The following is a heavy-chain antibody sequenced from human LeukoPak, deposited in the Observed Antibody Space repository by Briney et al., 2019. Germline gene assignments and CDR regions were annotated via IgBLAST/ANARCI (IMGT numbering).Heavy chain of an antibody. CDR1: GFTFSSYW. D-gene: IGHD6-19*01. Sequence: PGGSLRLSCAASGFTFSSYWMSWVRQAPGKGLEWVANIKQDGSEKYYVDSVKGRFTISRDNAKNSLYLQMNSLRAEDTAVYYCARDRVSSGTYYYYYYGMDVWGQGTTVTVSS. V-gene: IGHV3-7*01. CDR2: IKQDGSEK. J-gene: IGHJ6*02. CDR3: ARDRVSSGTYYYYYYGMDV.